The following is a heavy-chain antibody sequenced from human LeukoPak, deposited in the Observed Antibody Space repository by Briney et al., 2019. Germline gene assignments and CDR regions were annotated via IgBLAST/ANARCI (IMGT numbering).Heavy chain of an antibody. CDR1: GFTFNMYW. D-gene: IGHD4-23*01. V-gene: IGHV3-7*01. J-gene: IGHJ4*02. Sequence: GGSLRLSCAASGFTFNMYWMTWVCQAPGKGLESVAYINKDGSDKYYVDSVKGRFTVSRDSAKNSLYLQMNSLRAEDTAVYYCARDAGYGGNSDYWGQGTLVTVSS. CDR2: INKDGSDK. CDR3: ARDAGYGGNSDY.